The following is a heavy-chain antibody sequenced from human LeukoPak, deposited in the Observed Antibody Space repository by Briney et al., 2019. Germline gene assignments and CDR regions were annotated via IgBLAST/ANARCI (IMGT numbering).Heavy chain of an antibody. CDR1: GFTFSSYA. CDR2: SSGSGDST. D-gene: IGHD3-22*01. CDR3: AKDLNTYRYDSRDLQH. Sequence: PGGSLRLSSAASGFTFSSYAMSWVRQAPGKGLEWVSASSGSGDSTYYGDSVKGRFTISRDNSKNTLYLQMNSLRPEDTAVYFCAKDLNTYRYDSRDLQHWGQGTLVTVSS. J-gene: IGHJ1*01. V-gene: IGHV3-23*01.